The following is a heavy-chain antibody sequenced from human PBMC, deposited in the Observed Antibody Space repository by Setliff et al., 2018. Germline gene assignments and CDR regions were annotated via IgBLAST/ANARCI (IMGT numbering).Heavy chain of an antibody. D-gene: IGHD3-22*01. Sequence: SETLSLTCAVYGGSFSGYYWSWIRQPPGKGLEWIGEINHSGSTNYNPSLKSRVTISVDTSKNQFSLKLTSVTAADTAVYYCARAPRYFDPTGSYFDFWGQGTLVTVSS. CDR2: INHSGST. CDR3: ARAPRYFDPTGSYFDF. J-gene: IGHJ4*02. V-gene: IGHV4-34*01. CDR1: GGSFSGYY.